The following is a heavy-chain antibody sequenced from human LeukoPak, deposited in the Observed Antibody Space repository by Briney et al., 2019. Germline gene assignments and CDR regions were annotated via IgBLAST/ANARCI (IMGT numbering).Heavy chain of an antibody. D-gene: IGHD3-3*01. CDR2: IIPIFGTA. Sequence: ASVKVSCKASGGTFSSYAISWVRQAPGQGLEWMGGIIPIFGTANYAQKFQGRVTITADESTSTAYMELSSLRSEDTAVYYCARDQVDTIFGVVTPEKSGMDVWGQGTTVTVSS. J-gene: IGHJ6*02. CDR3: ARDQVDTIFGVVTPEKSGMDV. CDR1: GGTFSSYA. V-gene: IGHV1-69*13.